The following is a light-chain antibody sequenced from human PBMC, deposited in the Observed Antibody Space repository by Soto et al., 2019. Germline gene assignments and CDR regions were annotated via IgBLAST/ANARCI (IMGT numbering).Light chain of an antibody. CDR2: DAS. CDR1: QSISSW. Sequence: DIQMTQSPSTLSASVGDRVTITCRASQSISSWLAWYQQKLGRAPRLLIYDASSLESGVPSRFSGSGYGTEFTLTISSLQPDYFATYYCQQYNTYSSRTFGGGTKVEIK. CDR3: QQYNTYSSRT. V-gene: IGKV1-5*01. J-gene: IGKJ4*01.